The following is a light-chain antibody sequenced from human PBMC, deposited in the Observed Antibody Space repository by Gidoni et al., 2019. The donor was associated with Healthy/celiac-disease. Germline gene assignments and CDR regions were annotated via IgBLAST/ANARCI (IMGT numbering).Light chain of an antibody. CDR3: LQDYNYPLT. CDR2: AAS. CDR1: QGIRND. Sequence: AIQMTQSPSSLSTSIGDRVTITCRASQGIRNDLGWYQQKPGKAPKLLIYAASSLQGGVPSRFSGSGSGTDFTLTISSLQPEDFATYYCLQDYNYPLTFGQGTKVEIK. V-gene: IGKV1-6*01. J-gene: IGKJ1*01.